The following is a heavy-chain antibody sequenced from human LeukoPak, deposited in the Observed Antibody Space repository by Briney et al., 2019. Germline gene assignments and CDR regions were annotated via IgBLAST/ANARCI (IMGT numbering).Heavy chain of an antibody. D-gene: IGHD3-10*01. V-gene: IGHV3-23*01. CDR3: AKVFAPVRGVIDWFDP. CDR1: GFTFSSYA. CDR2: ISGSGGST. Sequence: PGGSLRLSCAASGFTFSSYAMSWVRQAPGKGLEWVSAISGSGGSTCYADSVKGRFTISRDNSKNTLYLQMNSLRAEDTAVYYCAKVFAPVRGVIDWFDPWGQGTLVTVSS. J-gene: IGHJ5*02.